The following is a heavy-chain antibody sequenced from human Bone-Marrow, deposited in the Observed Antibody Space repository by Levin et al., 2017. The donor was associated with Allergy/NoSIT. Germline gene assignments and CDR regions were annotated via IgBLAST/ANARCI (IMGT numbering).Heavy chain of an antibody. CDR2: IWYDGSNK. CDR3: ARGSARYFDWLHFDY. J-gene: IGHJ4*02. CDR1: GFTFSSYG. Sequence: GGSLRLSCAASGFTFSSYGMHWVRQAPGKGLEWVAVIWYDGSNKYYADSVKGRFTISRDNSKNTLYLQMNSRRAEDTAVYYCARGSARYFDWLHFDYWGQGTLVTVSS. D-gene: IGHD3-9*01. V-gene: IGHV3-33*01.